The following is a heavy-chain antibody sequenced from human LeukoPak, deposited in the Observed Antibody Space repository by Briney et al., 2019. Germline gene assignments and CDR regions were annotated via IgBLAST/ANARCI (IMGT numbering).Heavy chain of an antibody. Sequence: GGSPRLSCAASGFVFSSYDMNWVRQAPGKGVEWVSSISSSSNYIYYADSVKGRFTISRDNAKNSLYLQMNSLRAEDTAVYFCAREGRRTTFGNKWFDPWGQGTLVTVSS. CDR3: AREGRRTTFGNKWFDP. CDR2: ISSSSNYI. J-gene: IGHJ5*02. V-gene: IGHV3-21*06. CDR1: GFVFSSYD. D-gene: IGHD1-1*01.